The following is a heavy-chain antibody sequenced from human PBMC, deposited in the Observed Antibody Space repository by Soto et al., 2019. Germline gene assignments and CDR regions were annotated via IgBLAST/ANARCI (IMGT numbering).Heavy chain of an antibody. CDR3: ARARVIVLMVYSPPPDY. CDR1: GFTFSSYW. V-gene: IGHV3-74*01. Sequence: GGSLRLSCAASGFTFSSYWMHWVRQAPGKGLVWVSRINSDGSSTSYADSVKGRFTISRDNAKNTLYLQMNSLRAEDTAVYYCARARVIVLMVYSPPPDYWGQGTLVTVSS. D-gene: IGHD2-8*01. CDR2: INSDGSST. J-gene: IGHJ4*02.